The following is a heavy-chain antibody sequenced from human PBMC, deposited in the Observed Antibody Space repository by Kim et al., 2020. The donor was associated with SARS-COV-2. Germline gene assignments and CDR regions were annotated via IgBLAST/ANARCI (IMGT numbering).Heavy chain of an antibody. Sequence: GGSLRLSCQTSGFRFNECGMHWVRQAPGKGLAWVAVIWYDGSKKYYTDSVEGRFTISRDSSKNTLDLEMNGLRAEDTGVYFCAKDRRLQLSIDGWCQGT. CDR2: IWYDGSKK. V-gene: IGHV3-33*06. J-gene: IGHJ4*02. CDR3: AKDRRLQLSIDG. CDR1: GFRFNECG. D-gene: IGHD2-15*01.